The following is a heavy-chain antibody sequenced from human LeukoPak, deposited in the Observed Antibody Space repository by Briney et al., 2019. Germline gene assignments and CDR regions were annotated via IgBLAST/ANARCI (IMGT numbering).Heavy chain of an antibody. CDR2: IYYSGST. V-gene: IGHV4-30-4*08. J-gene: IGHJ5*02. Sequence: PSETLSLTCTVSGGSISSSSYYWSWIRQPPGKGLEWIGYIYYSGSTYYNPSLKSRVTISVDTSKNQFSLKLSSVTAADTAVYYCARERYDFWSGSLSWFDPWGQGTLVTVSS. CDR3: ARERYDFWSGSLSWFDP. D-gene: IGHD3-3*01. CDR1: GGSISSSSYY.